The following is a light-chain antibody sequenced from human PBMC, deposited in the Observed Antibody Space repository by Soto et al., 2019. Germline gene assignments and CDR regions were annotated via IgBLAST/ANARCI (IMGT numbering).Light chain of an antibody. CDR1: QSVGTN. V-gene: IGKV3-15*01. CDR2: GVS. Sequence: ERVMTQSPVTLSVSPGESVTLSCRASQSVGTNLAWYQQKPGQAPSLLIYGVSTRATGIPTRFSGSGSGRQFTLTISSLQSEDFAVYYCQQYNNGPQTFGQGTKVEIK. CDR3: QQYNNGPQT. J-gene: IGKJ1*01.